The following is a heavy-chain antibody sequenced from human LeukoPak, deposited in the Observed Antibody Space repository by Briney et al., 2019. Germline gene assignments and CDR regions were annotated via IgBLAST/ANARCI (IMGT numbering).Heavy chain of an antibody. CDR2: IWHDGSNE. CDR1: GFPFNTYA. V-gene: IGHV3-33*01. Sequence: GGSLRLACAASGFPFNTYAMHWVRQAPGKGPEWVALIWHDGSNENYADSVKGRFTVSRDNSKNTLYLQMNSLGVDDTAVYYCAGDFHDSFDIWGQGTMVIVSS. J-gene: IGHJ3*02. CDR3: AGDFHDSFDI.